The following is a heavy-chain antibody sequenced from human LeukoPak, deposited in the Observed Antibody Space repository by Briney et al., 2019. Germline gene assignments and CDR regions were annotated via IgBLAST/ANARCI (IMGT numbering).Heavy chain of an antibody. Sequence: GGSLRLSCAASGFTFSSYEMNWVRQAPGKGLEWVSAISGSGGSTYYADSVKGRFTISRDNSKNTLYLQMNSLRAEDTAVYYCAKDMWFGEPLYYFDYWGQGTLVTVSS. V-gene: IGHV3-23*01. J-gene: IGHJ4*02. CDR3: AKDMWFGEPLYYFDY. CDR1: GFTFSSYE. CDR2: ISGSGGST. D-gene: IGHD3-10*01.